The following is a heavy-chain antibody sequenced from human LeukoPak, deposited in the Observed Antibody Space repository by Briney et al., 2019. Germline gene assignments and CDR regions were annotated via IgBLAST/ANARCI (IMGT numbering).Heavy chain of an antibody. D-gene: IGHD4-17*01. CDR1: GFSFSTYG. Sequence: GGSLRLSCAASGFSFSTYGMSWVRQAPGKGLEWVSAITSSSSSTYYADSVKGRFTISRDNSKHTMFLQMNSLRAEDTAVYYCAKDDLYGKFDYWGQGTLVTVSS. CDR2: ITSSSSST. CDR3: AKDDLYGKFDY. V-gene: IGHV3-23*01. J-gene: IGHJ4*02.